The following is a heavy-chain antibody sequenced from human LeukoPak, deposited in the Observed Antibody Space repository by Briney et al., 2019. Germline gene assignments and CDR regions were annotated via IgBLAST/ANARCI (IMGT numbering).Heavy chain of an antibody. V-gene: IGHV1-8*01. D-gene: IGHD6-19*01. J-gene: IGHJ4*02. CDR2: MNPNSGNT. CDR3: TRCSSGRRDN. CDR1: GYTFTSCF. Sequence: ASVKVSCKASGYTFTSCFINWVRQATGQGLEWMGWMNPNSGNTGYAQSFQGRITMTREISIGTAYMELSNLPSEDTAIYYCTRCSSGRRDNWGQGTLVTVSA.